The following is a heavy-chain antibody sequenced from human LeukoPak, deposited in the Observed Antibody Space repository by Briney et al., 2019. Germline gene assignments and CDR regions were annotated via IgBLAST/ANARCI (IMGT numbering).Heavy chain of an antibody. CDR1: GFTFSSYA. Sequence: GRSLRLSCAASGFTFSSYAMPWVRQAPGKGLEWVAVISYDGSNKYYADSVKGRFTISRDNSKNTLYLQMNSLRAEDTAVYYCAKDRGSGSYLDYWGQGTLVTVSS. J-gene: IGHJ4*02. CDR2: ISYDGSNK. D-gene: IGHD1-26*01. CDR3: AKDRGSGSYLDY. V-gene: IGHV3-30-3*01.